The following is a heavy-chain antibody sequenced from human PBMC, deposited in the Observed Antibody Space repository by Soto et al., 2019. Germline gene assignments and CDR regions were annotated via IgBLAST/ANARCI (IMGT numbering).Heavy chain of an antibody. V-gene: IGHV6-1*01. D-gene: IGHD6-13*01. CDR3: ARDLRIATAGTRVGYYYGMDV. J-gene: IGHJ6*02. CDR1: GDSVSSNSAD. CDR2: TYYRSKWYN. Sequence: SQTLSLTCAVSGDSVSSNSADWNWIRQSPSRGLEWLGRTYYRSKWYNEYAVSVKSRITINPDTSKNQFSLQLNSVTPEDTAVYYCARDLRIATAGTRVGYYYGMDVWGQGTTVTVSS.